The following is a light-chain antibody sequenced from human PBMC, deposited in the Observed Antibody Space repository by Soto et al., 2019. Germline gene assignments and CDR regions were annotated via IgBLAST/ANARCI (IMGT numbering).Light chain of an antibody. Sequence: IQLTQSPSSLSASVGDRVTITCRASQGISSFLAWYQQKPWKAPKLLIYGASTLQSGVPSRFSGSGSGTDFTLTIGSLQTEDFATYYCQQLNSFPIPFGPGTKVDIK. V-gene: IGKV1-9*01. CDR3: QQLNSFPIP. CDR1: QGISSF. CDR2: GAS. J-gene: IGKJ3*01.